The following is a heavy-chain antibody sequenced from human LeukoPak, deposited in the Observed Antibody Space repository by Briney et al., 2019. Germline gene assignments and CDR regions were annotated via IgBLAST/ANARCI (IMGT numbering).Heavy chain of an antibody. CDR1: GFTFSGSA. CDR3: TRGEYSSSS. Sequence: GGSLRLSCAASGFTFSGSAMHWVRQASGKGLEWVGRIRSKANSCATAYAASVKGRFTISRDDSKNTAYLQMNSLKTDDTAVYYCTRGEYSSSSWGQGTMVTVSS. D-gene: IGHD6-6*01. V-gene: IGHV3-73*01. CDR2: IRSKANSCAT. J-gene: IGHJ5*02.